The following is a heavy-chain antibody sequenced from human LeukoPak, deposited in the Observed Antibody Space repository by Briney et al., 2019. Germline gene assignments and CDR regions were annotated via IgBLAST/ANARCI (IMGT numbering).Heavy chain of an antibody. CDR2: ISSSSSYI. J-gene: IGHJ4*02. Sequence: PGGSLRLSCAASGFTFSSYSMNWVRQAPGKGLEWVSSISSSSSYIYYADSVKGRFTISRDNAKNSLYLQMNSLRSEDTAVYYCARSASSGYSAGFDYWGQGTLVTVSS. D-gene: IGHD3-22*01. V-gene: IGHV3-21*04. CDR1: GFTFSSYS. CDR3: ARSASSGYSAGFDY.